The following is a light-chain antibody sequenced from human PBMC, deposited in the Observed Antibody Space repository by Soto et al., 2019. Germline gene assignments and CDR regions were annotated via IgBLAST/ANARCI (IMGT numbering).Light chain of an antibody. CDR2: AAS. V-gene: IGKV1-39*01. CDR3: QQSYITPYT. Sequence: DIQMTQSPSSLSASVGDTVTITCRASQSISVHLNWYQQKGGKVPKLLIYAASNLYSGVPSRFSGSGSETDFALTISSLQPEDFATYYCQQSYITPYTFGQGTRLEIK. J-gene: IGKJ2*01. CDR1: QSISVH.